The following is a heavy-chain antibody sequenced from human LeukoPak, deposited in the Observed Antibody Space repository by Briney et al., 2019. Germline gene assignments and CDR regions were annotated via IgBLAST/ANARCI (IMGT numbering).Heavy chain of an antibody. D-gene: IGHD6-13*01. CDR3: AKETYSSSWYSSPYYFDY. CDR1: GFTFSSYW. CDR2: ISGSGGST. J-gene: IGHJ4*02. V-gene: IGHV3-23*01. Sequence: GGSLRLSCAASGFTFSSYWMSWVRQAPGKGLEWVSAISGSGGSTYYADSVKGRFTISRDNSKNTLYLQMNSLRAEDTAVYYCAKETYSSSWYSSPYYFDYWGQGTLVTVSS.